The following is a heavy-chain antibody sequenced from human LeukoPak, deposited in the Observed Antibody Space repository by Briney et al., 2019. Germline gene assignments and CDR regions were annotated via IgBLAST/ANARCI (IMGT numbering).Heavy chain of an antibody. CDR3: ATGWSSELASFDY. J-gene: IGHJ4*02. CDR1: GFIFSNYG. V-gene: IGHV3-30*02. D-gene: IGHD6-25*01. Sequence: PGGSLRLSCAASGFIFSNYGMHWVRQAPGKGLEWVAFIRYDGSNKYYVDSVKGRFTISRVNSKNTLYLHMNSLRDEDTAVYYCATGWSSELASFDYWGQGTLVTVSS. CDR2: IRYDGSNK.